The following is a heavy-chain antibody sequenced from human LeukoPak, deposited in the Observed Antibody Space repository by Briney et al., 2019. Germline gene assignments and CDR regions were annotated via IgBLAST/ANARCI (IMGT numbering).Heavy chain of an antibody. D-gene: IGHD3-22*01. J-gene: IGHJ4*02. Sequence: SVKVSCKASGGTFSSYAISWVRQAPGQGLEWMGGIIPIFGTANHAQKFQGRVTITADESTSTAYMELSSLRSEDTAVYYCARETPDDSSGYYFDYWGQGTLVTVSS. CDR3: ARETPDDSSGYYFDY. CDR1: GGTFSSYA. V-gene: IGHV1-69*13. CDR2: IIPIFGTA.